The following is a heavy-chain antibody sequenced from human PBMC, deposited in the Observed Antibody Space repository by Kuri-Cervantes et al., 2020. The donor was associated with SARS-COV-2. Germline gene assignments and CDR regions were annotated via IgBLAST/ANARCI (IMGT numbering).Heavy chain of an antibody. J-gene: IGHJ5*02. Sequence: ASVKVSCKASGYTFTGYYMHWVRQAPGQGLEWMGWINPNSGGTNYAQKFQGRVTMTRDTSTSTVYMELSSLRSEDTAVYYCASRRSRSGYYFAQPFDPWGQGTLVTVSS. CDR3: ASRRSRSGYYFAQPFDP. CDR1: GYTFTGYY. V-gene: IGHV1-2*02. CDR2: INPNSGGT. D-gene: IGHD3-22*01.